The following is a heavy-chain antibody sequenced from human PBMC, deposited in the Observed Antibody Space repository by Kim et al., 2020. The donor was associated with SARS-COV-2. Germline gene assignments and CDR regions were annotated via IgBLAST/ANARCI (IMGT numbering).Heavy chain of an antibody. CDR2: ISGSGGST. V-gene: IGHV3-23*01. J-gene: IGHJ4*02. CDR3: AKKGSGRRAVAGCFDY. CDR1: GFTFSSYA. D-gene: IGHD6-19*01. Sequence: GGSLRLSCAASGFTFSSYAMSWVRQAPGKGLEWVSPISGSGGSTYYADSVKGRFTISRDNSKNTLYLQMNSLRAEDTAVYYCAKKGSGRRAVAGCFDYWGQGTLVTVSS.